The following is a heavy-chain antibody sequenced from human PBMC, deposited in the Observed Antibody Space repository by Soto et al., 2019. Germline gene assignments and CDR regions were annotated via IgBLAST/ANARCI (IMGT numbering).Heavy chain of an antibody. J-gene: IGHJ4*02. CDR3: PTVGSSGYRGGY. CDR2: IKSKSEGGTT. V-gene: IGHV3-15*07. CDR1: GFIFNNAW. D-gene: IGHD6-13*01. Sequence: EVQLVESGGGLVKPGGSLRLSCAASGFIFNNAWMNWVRQAPGKGLEWVGRIKSKSEGGTTDYAAPVKGSFTISRDDSIYTLYLQMNSLKTEDTAVYYCPTVGSSGYRGGYWGQGTLVTVSS.